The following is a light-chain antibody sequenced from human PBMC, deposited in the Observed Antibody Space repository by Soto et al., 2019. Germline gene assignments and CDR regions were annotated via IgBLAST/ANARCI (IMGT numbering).Light chain of an antibody. CDR2: DAS. CDR3: QQRSNCPLT. V-gene: IGKV3-11*01. Sequence: EIVLTQSPATLSLSPGERATLSCRASQIVSSYLAWYQQKPGQAPRLLIYDASNRATGIPARFSGSGSGTDFTLIISSLEPEDFAVYYCQQRSNCPLTFGPGTKVDIK. CDR1: QIVSSY. J-gene: IGKJ3*01.